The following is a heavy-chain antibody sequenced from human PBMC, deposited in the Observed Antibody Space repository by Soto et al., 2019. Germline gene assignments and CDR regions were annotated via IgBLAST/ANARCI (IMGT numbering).Heavy chain of an antibody. CDR1: VYSFTRYW. Sequence: GESLKISCKGSVYSFTRYWISWVRQMPGKGLGWGGRIDPSDSYTNYSPSFQGHVTISADKANGTAYLQWSSLKASDTAMYYCARPARVPSYSSSWLYYYYGMDVWGQGTTVTVSS. CDR3: ARPARVPSYSSSWLYYYYGMDV. CDR2: IDPSDSYT. V-gene: IGHV5-10-1*01. J-gene: IGHJ6*02. D-gene: IGHD6-13*01.